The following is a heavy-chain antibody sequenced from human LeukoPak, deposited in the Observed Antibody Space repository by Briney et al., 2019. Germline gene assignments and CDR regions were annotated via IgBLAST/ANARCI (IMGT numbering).Heavy chain of an antibody. CDR2: ISYDGSNK. CDR1: GFTFSSYA. V-gene: IGHV3-30*04. Sequence: PGRSLRLSCAASGFTFSSYAMHWVRQAPGKGLEWVAVISYDGSNKYYADSVKGRFTISRDNFKNTLYLQMNSLRAEDTAVYYCARGQARGYSYGYFAGDFDYWGQGTLVTVSS. CDR3: ARGQARGYSYGYFAGDFDY. J-gene: IGHJ4*02. D-gene: IGHD5-18*01.